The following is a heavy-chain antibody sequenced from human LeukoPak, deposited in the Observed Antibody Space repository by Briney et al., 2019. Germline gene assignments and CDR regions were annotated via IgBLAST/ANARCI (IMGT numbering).Heavy chain of an antibody. CDR2: IYYSGST. CDR1: GGSISSYY. Sequence: SETLSLTCTVSGGSISSYYWSWIRQPPGKGLEWIGYIYYSGSTNYNPSLKSRVTISVDTSKNQFSLKLSSVTAADTAVYYCVGDFDLWGRGTLVTVSS. V-gene: IGHV4-59*12. J-gene: IGHJ2*01. CDR3: VGDFDL.